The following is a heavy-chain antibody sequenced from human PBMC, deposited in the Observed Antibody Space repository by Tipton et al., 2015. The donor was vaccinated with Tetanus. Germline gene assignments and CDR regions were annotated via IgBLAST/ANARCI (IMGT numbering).Heavy chain of an antibody. CDR2: INHSGSA. V-gene: IGHV4-34*01. Sequence: TLSLTCAVSGGSFSDFYWSWIRQSPGKGLEWIGEINHSGSAYQSPSLKSRVTMSVDTSNNQFSLRLNSLTAADTAVYYCARWGDASGSTNLYAFDIWGQGTMVSVSS. CDR1: GGSFSDFY. D-gene: IGHD3-10*01. J-gene: IGHJ3*02. CDR3: ARWGDASGSTNLYAFDI.